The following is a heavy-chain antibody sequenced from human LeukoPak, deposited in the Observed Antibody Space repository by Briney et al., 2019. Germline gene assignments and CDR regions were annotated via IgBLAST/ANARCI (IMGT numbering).Heavy chain of an antibody. D-gene: IGHD3-9*01. CDR3: ARPLYILTCYSPPYELGY. CDR2: IKQDGSEK. J-gene: IGHJ4*02. CDR1: GFTFDDYA. Sequence: GGSLRLSCAVSGFTFDDYAMHWVRQESGKGLEWVANIKQDGSEKYYVDSVKGRFTISRDNAKNSLYLQMNSLRAEDTAVYYCARPLYILTCYSPPYELGYWGQGTLVTVSS. V-gene: IGHV3-7*01.